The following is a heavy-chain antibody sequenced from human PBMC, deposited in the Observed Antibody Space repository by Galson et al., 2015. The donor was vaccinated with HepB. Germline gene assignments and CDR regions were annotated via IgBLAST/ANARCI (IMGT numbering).Heavy chain of an antibody. CDR3: ARDGDSYDILTGYSSGGGMDV. Sequence: SLRLSCAASGFTFSSYWMSWVRQAPGKGLEWVANIKQDGSEKYYVDSVKGRFTISRDNAKNSLYLQMNSLRAEDTAVYYCARDGDSYDILTGYSSGGGMDVWGQGTTVTVSS. D-gene: IGHD3-9*01. CDR1: GFTFSSYW. CDR2: IKQDGSEK. J-gene: IGHJ6*02. V-gene: IGHV3-7*01.